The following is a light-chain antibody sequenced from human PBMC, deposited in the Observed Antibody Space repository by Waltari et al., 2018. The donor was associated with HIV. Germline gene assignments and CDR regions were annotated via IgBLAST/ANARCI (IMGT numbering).Light chain of an antibody. V-gene: IGKV3-15*01. J-gene: IGKJ1*01. CDR3: QQYNNWPWT. Sequence: EIVMTQSPATLSVSPGERATLSCRASQTNNNNLAWYQQKPGQTPRLLIYGTSTRATGFPVGFSGSGSGTEFTLTISSLQSEDFADYYCQQYNNWPWTFGQGTKVEIK. CDR1: QTNNNN. CDR2: GTS.